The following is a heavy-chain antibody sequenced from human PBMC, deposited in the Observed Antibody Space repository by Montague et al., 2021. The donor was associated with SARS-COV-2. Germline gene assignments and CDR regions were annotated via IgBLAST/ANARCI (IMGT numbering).Heavy chain of an antibody. D-gene: IGHD6-25*01. V-gene: IGHV4-39*02. CDR3: ARGKRLPGNYYFDY. Sequence: SETLSLTCTVSGGSITIYNHYWTWIRQPPGKRLEWIGSIYYSGSTYYNPSLKSRVTMSADMSKYQFFLRVTSVTAADTAVYYCARGKRLPGNYYFDYWGQGFLVTVSS. CDR2: IYYSGST. CDR1: GGSITIYNHY. J-gene: IGHJ4*02.